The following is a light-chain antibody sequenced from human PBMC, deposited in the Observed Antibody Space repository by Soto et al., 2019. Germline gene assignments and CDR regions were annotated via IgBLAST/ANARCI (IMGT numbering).Light chain of an antibody. CDR3: CSYAGTYNFWV. CDR2: DVS. V-gene: IGLV2-11*01. Sequence: QCALTQPRSVSGSPGQSVTISCTGTNSDIGGYNYVSWYQQHPGKAPKVMIYDVSRRPSGVPDRFSGSKSGNTASLTISGLQAEDEADYYCCSYAGTYNFWVFGGGTKVTVL. J-gene: IGLJ3*02. CDR1: NSDIGGYNY.